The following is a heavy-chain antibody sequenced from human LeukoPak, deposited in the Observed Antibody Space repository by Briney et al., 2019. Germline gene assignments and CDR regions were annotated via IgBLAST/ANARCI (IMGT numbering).Heavy chain of an antibody. CDR2: IYSGGST. V-gene: IGHV3-53*01. Sequence: PGRSLRLSCAVSGFTASSNYMSWVRQAPGKGLEWVSVIYSGGSTYYADSVKGRFTISRDNSKNTLYLQMNSLRAEDTAVYYCARGYQGSGHFDYWGQGTLVTVSS. D-gene: IGHD2-15*01. CDR1: GFTASSNY. CDR3: ARGYQGSGHFDY. J-gene: IGHJ4*02.